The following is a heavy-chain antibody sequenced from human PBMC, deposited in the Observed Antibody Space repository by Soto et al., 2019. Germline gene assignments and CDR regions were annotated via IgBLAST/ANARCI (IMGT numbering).Heavy chain of an antibody. Sequence: GSGPTLVNPTETVTLTCIFSGFSLSTNGVGVAWIRQPPGKAPEWLALIHWNDDKRYSPSLRSRLTITKDTSKNLVVLTMTNMDPVDTATYYCAYTSGYYLPNWFDPWGQGILVTVAS. CDR3: AYTSGYYLPNWFDP. CDR1: GFSLSTNGVG. D-gene: IGHD2-15*01. CDR2: IHWNDDK. J-gene: IGHJ5*02. V-gene: IGHV2-5*01.